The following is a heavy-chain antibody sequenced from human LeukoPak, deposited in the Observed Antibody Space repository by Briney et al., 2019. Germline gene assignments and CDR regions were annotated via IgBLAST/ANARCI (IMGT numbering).Heavy chain of an antibody. CDR1: GGSLSGYY. J-gene: IGHJ5*02. D-gene: IGHD3-3*01. V-gene: IGHV4-34*01. CDR2: INHSGST. Sequence: PPQRLSPTCAVYGGSLSGYYCSWIRQPPGGGQGWVGEINHSGSTNYNPSLKSRVTISVDTSKNQFSLKLSSVTAADTAVYFCARGGAIFGVVIEYYWFEPWGQGTLVTV. CDR3: ARGGAIFGVVIEYYWFEP.